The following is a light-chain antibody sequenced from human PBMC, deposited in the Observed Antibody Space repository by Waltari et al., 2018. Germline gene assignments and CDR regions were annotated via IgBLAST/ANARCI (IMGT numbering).Light chain of an antibody. CDR3: HQHYTTPWT. V-gene: IGKV4-1*01. J-gene: IGKJ1*01. CDR2: WAF. Sequence: DIVMTQSPDSLAVSLGERATINCKSSHTVLYRDNNKNYLTWYQQKPGQPPKPLFSWAFIRESGVPDRLSASGSGTDFTLTISSLQAEDVAVYYCHQHYTTPWTFGQGTKVEIK. CDR1: HTVLYRDNNKNY.